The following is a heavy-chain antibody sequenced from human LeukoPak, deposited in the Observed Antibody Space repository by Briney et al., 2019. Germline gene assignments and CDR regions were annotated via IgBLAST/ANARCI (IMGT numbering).Heavy chain of an antibody. J-gene: IGHJ3*02. D-gene: IGHD5-18*01. CDR3: AKDRGYSYGFDAFDI. CDR1: GFTFSSYA. CDR2: ISGSGGST. V-gene: IGHV3-23*01. Sequence: GGSLRLSCTASGFTFSSYAMSWVRQAPGKGLEWVSAISGSGGSTYYADSVKGRFTISRDNSKNTLYLQMNSLRAEDTAVYYCAKDRGYSYGFDAFDIWGQGTMVTVSS.